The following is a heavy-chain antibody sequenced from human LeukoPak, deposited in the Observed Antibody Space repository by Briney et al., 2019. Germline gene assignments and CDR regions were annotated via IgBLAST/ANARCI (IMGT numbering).Heavy chain of an antibody. Sequence: SETLSLTCTVSSGXISSSDFFWGWFRQPPGKRLEWIGNIYYSGSTNYNPSLESRVAISVDTSKNQFSLKLSSVTAADTAVYYCARQTAGSPPRFDYWGQGTLVTVSS. CDR2: IYYSGST. CDR3: ARQTAGSPPRFDY. V-gene: IGHV4-39*01. D-gene: IGHD6-19*01. CDR1: SGXISSSDFF. J-gene: IGHJ4*02.